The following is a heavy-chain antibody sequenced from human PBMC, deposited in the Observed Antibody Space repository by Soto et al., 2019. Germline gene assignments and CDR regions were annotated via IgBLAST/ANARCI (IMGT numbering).Heavy chain of an antibody. CDR1: GFTFSSYA. Sequence: EVQLLESGGGLVQPGGSLRLSCAASGFTFSSYAMSWVRQAPGKGLEWVSAISGSGGSTYYADSVKGRFTISRDNSKNTLYLKMNSLGAEDTAVYYCAKVRWESGSYNLGVFDYWGQGTLVTVSS. CDR3: AKVRWESGSYNLGVFDY. D-gene: IGHD1-26*01. CDR2: ISGSGGST. J-gene: IGHJ4*02. V-gene: IGHV3-23*01.